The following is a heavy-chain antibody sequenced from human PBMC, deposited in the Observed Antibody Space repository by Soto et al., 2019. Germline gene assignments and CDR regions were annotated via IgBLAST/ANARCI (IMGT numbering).Heavy chain of an antibody. Sequence: EVQLVESGGVVVHPGGSLRLSCAASGFTFDDYAMHWVRQAPGKGLEWVSIISKDGDWAHYADSVNGRFTISRDNNKKLLFLQMNGLRPEDSALYYCRKAQNCVGGSCFLMASWGQGTLVTITS. CDR2: ISKDGDWA. CDR3: RKAQNCVGGSCFLMAS. V-gene: IGHV3-43D*03. CDR1: GFTFDDYA. D-gene: IGHD2-15*01. J-gene: IGHJ5*02.